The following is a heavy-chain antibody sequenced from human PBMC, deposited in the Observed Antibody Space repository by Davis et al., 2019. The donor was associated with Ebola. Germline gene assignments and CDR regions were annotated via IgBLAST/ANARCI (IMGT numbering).Heavy chain of an antibody. J-gene: IGHJ6*02. D-gene: IGHD3-10*01. CDR3: ARVGLLSEYSMDV. CDR2: IYYSGST. Sequence: SETLSLTCTVSGGSISSYYWSWIRQPPGKGLEWIGYIYYSGSTNYNPSFKSRVTISVDTSKNQFSLKLSSVTAADTAVYYCARVGLLSEYSMDVWGQGTTVTVSS. V-gene: IGHV4-59*01. CDR1: GGSISSYY.